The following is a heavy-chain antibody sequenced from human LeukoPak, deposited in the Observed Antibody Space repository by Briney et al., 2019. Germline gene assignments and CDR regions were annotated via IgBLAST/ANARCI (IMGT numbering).Heavy chain of an antibody. D-gene: IGHD3-10*01. V-gene: IGHV1-18*04. J-gene: IGHJ4*02. Sequence: GASVKVSCKASGYTFTSYYMHWVRLAPGQGLEWMGWISTSNGNTIYAQKFQGRVTVTTDTSTRTSHMELRSLTSDDSAVYYCARVHSGADEYYDYWGQGSLVTVSS. CDR3: ARVHSGADEYYDY. CDR1: GYTFTSYY. CDR2: ISTSNGNT.